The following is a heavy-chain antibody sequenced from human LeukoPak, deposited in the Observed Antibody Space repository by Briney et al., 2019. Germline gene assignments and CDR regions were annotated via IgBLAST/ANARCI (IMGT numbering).Heavy chain of an antibody. V-gene: IGHV3-9*01. CDR2: ISWNSGSI. J-gene: IGHJ4*02. Sequence: PGGSLRLSCAASGFTFDDYAMHWVRQAPGKGLEWVSGISWNSGSIGYADSVKGRFTISRDNAKNSLYLQMNSLRAEDTAVYYCARAPQDRFDYWGQGTLVTVSS. CDR1: GFTFDDYA. D-gene: IGHD1-14*01. CDR3: ARAPQDRFDY.